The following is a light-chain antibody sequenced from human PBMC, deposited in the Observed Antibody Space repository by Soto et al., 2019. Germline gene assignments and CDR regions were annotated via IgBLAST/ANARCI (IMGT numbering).Light chain of an antibody. CDR2: GAS. J-gene: IGKJ5*01. V-gene: IGKV3D-20*02. Sequence: DIVLTQSPGTLSLSPWERATLSFMASQSVSSSYLAWYQQKPGQAPRLLIYGASSRATGIPDRFSGSGSGTDFTLTINSLGPEDFAVYYCQQRNVWPPITFGQGTRLEIK. CDR3: QQRNVWPPIT. CDR1: QSVSSSY.